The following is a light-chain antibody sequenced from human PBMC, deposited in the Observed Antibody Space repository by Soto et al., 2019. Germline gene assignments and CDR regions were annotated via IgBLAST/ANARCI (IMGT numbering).Light chain of an antibody. CDR3: QSYDSSLSGPVV. V-gene: IGLV1-40*01. CDR1: SSNIGAGKD. Sequence: QSVLTQPPSVSGAPGQRVTISCTGSSSNIGAGKDVHWYQQLPGTAPKLLIYGNTNRPSGVPDRFSGSKSGTSASLAITGLQAEDEADYYCQSYDSSLSGPVVFGGGTKLTGL. CDR2: GNT. J-gene: IGLJ2*01.